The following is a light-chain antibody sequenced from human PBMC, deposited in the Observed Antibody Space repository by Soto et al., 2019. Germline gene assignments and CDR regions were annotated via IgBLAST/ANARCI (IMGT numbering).Light chain of an antibody. J-gene: IGKJ3*01. CDR2: GAS. Sequence: EIVLTQSPGTLSLSPGERATLSCRASQSVRNSDLAWYRQRPGQAPRLLIYGASNRATGIPDRFSGSGSGTDFTLTISRLEPEDFAVYYCQYYGSSPPFTFGPGTKVDIK. V-gene: IGKV3-20*01. CDR3: QYYGSSPPFT. CDR1: QSVRNSD.